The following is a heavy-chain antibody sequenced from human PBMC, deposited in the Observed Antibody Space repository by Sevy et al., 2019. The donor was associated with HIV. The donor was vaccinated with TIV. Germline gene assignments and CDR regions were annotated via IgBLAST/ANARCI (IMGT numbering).Heavy chain of an antibody. CDR3: AKRRVQSGRSGGGANYGMDV. D-gene: IGHD2-8*02. CDR2: LIGGGSRT. J-gene: IGHJ6*02. Sequence: GGSLRLSCAASGFPFSNYAMSWVRQAPGKGLEWVSTLIGGGSRTYYADSVTGRFIISRDKSRNTLYLQMNSLRAEDTAIYYCAKRRVQSGRSGGGANYGMDVCGRGTTVTVSS. CDR1: GFPFSNYA. V-gene: IGHV3-23*01.